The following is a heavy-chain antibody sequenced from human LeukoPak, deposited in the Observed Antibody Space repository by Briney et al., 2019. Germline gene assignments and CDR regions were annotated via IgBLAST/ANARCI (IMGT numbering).Heavy chain of an antibody. CDR2: ISAYNGNT. CDR1: GYTFTSYG. J-gene: IGHJ3*02. V-gene: IGHV1-18*01. CDR3: ARDPSYYDSSTLDAFDT. Sequence: ASVKVSCKASGYTFTSYGISWVRQAPGQGLEWMGWISAYNGNTNYAQKLQGRVTMTTDTSTSTAYMELRSLRSDDTAVYYRARDPSYYDSSTLDAFDTWGQGTMVTVSS. D-gene: IGHD3-22*01.